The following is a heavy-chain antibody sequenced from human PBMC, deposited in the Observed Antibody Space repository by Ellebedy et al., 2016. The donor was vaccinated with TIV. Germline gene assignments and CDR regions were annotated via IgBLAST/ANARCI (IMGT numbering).Heavy chain of an antibody. D-gene: IGHD2-15*01. V-gene: IGHV3-7*01. Sequence: GESLKISXAASGFTFSGHWMTWVRRAPEKGLEWVANINGDGSEQGYVGSVKGRFTVSRDNAKNSMYLQMNSLRAEDTAMYYCARELPYSPGGDYWGQGTLVTVSS. CDR2: INGDGSEQ. CDR3: ARELPYSPGGDY. CDR1: GFTFSGHW. J-gene: IGHJ4*02.